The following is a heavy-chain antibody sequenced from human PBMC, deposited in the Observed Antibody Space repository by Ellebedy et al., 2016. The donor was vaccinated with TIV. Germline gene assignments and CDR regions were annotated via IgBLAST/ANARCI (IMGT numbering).Heavy chain of an antibody. J-gene: IGHJ4*02. CDR1: GFTFSSYA. D-gene: IGHD3-22*01. CDR2: IRVSGGTT. CDR3: ARGGTYFYDSSSYPDFDY. Sequence: GGSLRLXXAASGFTFSSYAMNWVRQAPGKGLEWVSGIRVSGGTTFYADSVKGRFIISRDNSKNTLYLQMNSLRAEDTAVYYCARGGTYFYDSSSYPDFDYWGQGTLVTVSS. V-gene: IGHV3-23*01.